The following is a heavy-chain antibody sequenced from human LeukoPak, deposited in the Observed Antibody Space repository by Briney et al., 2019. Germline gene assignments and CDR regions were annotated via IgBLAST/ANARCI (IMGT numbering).Heavy chain of an antibody. J-gene: IGHJ4*02. CDR3: ARVYCSGGSCYLYYFDY. V-gene: IGHV1-46*01. Sequence: ASVKVSCKASGYTFTSYYMHWVRQAPGQGLEWTGIINPSGGSTSYAQKFQGRATMTRNTSISTAYMELSSLRSEDTAVYYCARVYCSGGSCYLYYFDYWGQGTLVTVSS. D-gene: IGHD2-15*01. CDR1: GYTFTSYY. CDR2: INPSGGST.